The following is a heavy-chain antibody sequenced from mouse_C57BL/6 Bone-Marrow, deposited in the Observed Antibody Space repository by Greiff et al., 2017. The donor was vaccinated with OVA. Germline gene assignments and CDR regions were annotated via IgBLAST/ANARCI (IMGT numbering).Heavy chain of an antibody. CDR1: GYTFTGYW. CDR2: ILPGSGST. D-gene: IGHD1-1*01. J-gene: IGHJ3*01. Sequence: VQLQQSGAELMKPGASVKLSCKATGYTFTGYWIEWVKQRPGHGLEWIGEILPGSGSTNYNEKFKGKATFTADTSSNTAYMQLSSLTTEDSAIYYCARSRSYYYGSSSWFAYWGQGTLVTVSA. V-gene: IGHV1-9*01. CDR3: ARSRSYYYGSSSWFAY.